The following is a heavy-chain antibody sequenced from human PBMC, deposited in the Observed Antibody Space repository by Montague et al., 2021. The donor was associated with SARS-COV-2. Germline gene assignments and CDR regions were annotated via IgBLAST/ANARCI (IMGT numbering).Heavy chain of an antibody. Sequence: SLRLSCAASGFTFSDYYMSWIRQAPGKGLEWVSYIDSSGSPIYYADSVKGRFTISRDNAKNSLYLQMNNLRAEDTAVYYCARVGAIWDFDYWGQGTLVTVSS. J-gene: IGHJ4*02. CDR3: ARVGAIWDFDY. V-gene: IGHV3-11*01. CDR1: GFTFSDYY. D-gene: IGHD2-21*01. CDR2: IDSSGSPI.